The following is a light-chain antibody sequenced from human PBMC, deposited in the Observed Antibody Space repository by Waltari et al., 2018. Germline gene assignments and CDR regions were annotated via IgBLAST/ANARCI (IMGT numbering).Light chain of an antibody. V-gene: IGLV2-23*01. J-gene: IGLJ2*01. CDR3: SSYARSDNSVL. CDR1: TSDLGGYNL. CDR2: EGT. Sequence: QSALTQPASVSGSPGQSITISCTGSTSDLGGYNLVSWYRQFPNKAPQLIIYEGTRRPSGFSSRFAASKSGNTASLTISGLQAEDEALYFCSSYARSDNSVLFGGGTQLSVL.